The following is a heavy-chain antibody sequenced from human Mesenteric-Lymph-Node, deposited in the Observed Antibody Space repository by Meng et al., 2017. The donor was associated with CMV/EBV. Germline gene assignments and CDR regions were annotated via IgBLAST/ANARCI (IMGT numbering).Heavy chain of an antibody. J-gene: IGHJ4*02. CDR3: TRAIVLVPAAEYYFDY. Sequence: GESLKISCAASGFTFSSYAMTWVRQATGKGLEWVSVISGSGGTTYYADSVKGRFTISRDNAKNTLYLQMNSLRAEDTAVYYCTRAIVLVPAAEYYFDYWGQGTLVTVSS. D-gene: IGHD2-2*01. CDR2: ISGSGGTT. V-gene: IGHV3-23*01. CDR1: GFTFSSYA.